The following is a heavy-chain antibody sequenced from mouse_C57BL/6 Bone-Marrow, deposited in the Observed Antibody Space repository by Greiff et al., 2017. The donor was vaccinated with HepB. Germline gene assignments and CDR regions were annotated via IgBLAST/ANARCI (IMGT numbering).Heavy chain of an antibody. CDR1: GYTFTSYW. Sequence: VQLQKPGTELVKPGASVKLSCKASGYTFTSYWMHWVKQRPGQGLEWIGNINPSNGGTNYNEKFKSKATLTVDKSSSTAYMQLSSLTSEDSAVYYCARGRAYYGSPFDYWGQGTTLTVSS. CDR3: ARGRAYYGSPFDY. J-gene: IGHJ2*01. D-gene: IGHD1-1*01. CDR2: INPSNGGT. V-gene: IGHV1-53*01.